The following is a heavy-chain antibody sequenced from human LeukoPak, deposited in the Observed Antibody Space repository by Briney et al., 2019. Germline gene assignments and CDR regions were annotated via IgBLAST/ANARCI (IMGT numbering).Heavy chain of an antibody. J-gene: IGHJ6*04. V-gene: IGHV4-59*01. CDR3: VRGGRARYNWTHDV. Sequence: SETLSLTCTVSGGSISNSYWGWIRQPPGKGLECIGYTYYTGSPNYHPSLKSRVTISVDTSKNQFSLKLNSVTAADTAVYYCVRGGRARYNWTHDVWGKGTTVTVSS. D-gene: IGHD1-20*01. CDR2: TYYTGSP. CDR1: GGSISNSY.